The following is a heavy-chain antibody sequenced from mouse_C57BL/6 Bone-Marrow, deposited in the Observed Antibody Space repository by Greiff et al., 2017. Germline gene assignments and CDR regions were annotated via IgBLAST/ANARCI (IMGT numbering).Heavy chain of an antibody. Sequence: QVQLQQSGAELARPGASVKLSCKASGYTFTSYGISWVKQRTGQGLEWIGEIYPRSGNTYYNEKFKGKATLTADKSSSTAYMELRSLTSEDSAVXFCARWGTGFWYFDVWGTGTTVTVSS. CDR2: IYPRSGNT. D-gene: IGHD4-1*01. CDR3: ARWGTGFWYFDV. CDR1: GYTFTSYG. J-gene: IGHJ1*03. V-gene: IGHV1-81*01.